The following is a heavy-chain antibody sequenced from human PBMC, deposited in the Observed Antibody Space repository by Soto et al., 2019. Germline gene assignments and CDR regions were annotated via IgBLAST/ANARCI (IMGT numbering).Heavy chain of an antibody. V-gene: IGHV3-48*02. D-gene: IGHD6-13*01. CDR2: ISGSSDTI. J-gene: IGHJ6*02. CDR3: ARDHGGSTWFVGIYYYFGVDV. Sequence: EVQLVESGGGLVQPGGSLRLSCAASGFTLSSYNMNWVRQAPGKGLEWVSYISGSSDTIYYADSVKGRFTISRDNAKNSLYLQMDNLRDEDTAVYYCARDHGGSTWFVGIYYYFGVDVWGQGTTVTVSS. CDR1: GFTLSSYN.